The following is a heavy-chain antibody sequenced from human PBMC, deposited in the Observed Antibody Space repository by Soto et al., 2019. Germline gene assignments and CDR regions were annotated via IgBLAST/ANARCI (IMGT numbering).Heavy chain of an antibody. CDR2: IVVGSGNT. CDR3: AADTRGYRWEGY. V-gene: IGHV1-58*01. Sequence: SVKVSCKASGFTFTSSAVQWVRQARGQRLEWIGWIVVGSGNTNYAQKFQERVTITRDMSTSTAYMELSSRRSEDTAVYYCAADTRGYRWEGYWGQGTLVTVSS. CDR1: GFTFTSSA. J-gene: IGHJ4*02. D-gene: IGHD5-18*01.